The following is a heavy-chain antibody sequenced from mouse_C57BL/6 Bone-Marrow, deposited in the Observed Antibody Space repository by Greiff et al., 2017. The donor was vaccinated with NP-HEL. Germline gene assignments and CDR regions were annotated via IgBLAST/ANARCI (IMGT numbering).Heavy chain of an antibody. J-gene: IGHJ4*01. Sequence: EVQLVESGAELVKPGASVKLSCTASGFNIKDYYMHWVKQRTEQGLEWIGRIDPEDGETKYAPKFQGKATITADISSNTAYLQLSSLTSEDTAVYYCALYYYGSSDYAMDYWGQGTSVTVSS. CDR2: IDPEDGET. CDR3: ALYYYGSSDYAMDY. D-gene: IGHD1-1*01. CDR1: GFNIKDYY. V-gene: IGHV14-2*01.